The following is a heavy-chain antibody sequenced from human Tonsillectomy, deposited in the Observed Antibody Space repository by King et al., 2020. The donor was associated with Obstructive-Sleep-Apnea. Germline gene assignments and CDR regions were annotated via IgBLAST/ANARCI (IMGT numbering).Heavy chain of an antibody. Sequence: DVQLVESGGGLVQPGESLRLSCAASGFKFKDYAISWVRQAPGKGLEWATAIAAGGSSTYYADSVKGRFTISRDNSKNMLFLEMSRLRAEDTAVYYCAKQQGYQLHRNQVDVWGQGTTVIVSS. J-gene: IGHJ6*02. CDR1: GFKFKDYA. D-gene: IGHD2-2*01. CDR2: IAAGGSST. V-gene: IGHV3-23*04. CDR3: AKQQGYQLHRNQVDV.